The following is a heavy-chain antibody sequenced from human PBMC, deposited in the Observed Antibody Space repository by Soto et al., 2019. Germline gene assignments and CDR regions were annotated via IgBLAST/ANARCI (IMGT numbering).Heavy chain of an antibody. Sequence: EVQLLESGGDLIQPGGYLRLSCAASGFSFSSYSMSWVRQAPGKGLEWVSGMSATGGSTYYADSVKGRFIISRDNSRKTLYLQMNSLRADDTAVYYCAKSWGYTGQEAAVDIWGLGTMFTVSA. J-gene: IGHJ3*02. V-gene: IGHV3-23*01. CDR1: GFSFSSYS. CDR3: AKSWGYTGQEAAVDI. CDR2: MSATGGST. D-gene: IGHD6-13*01.